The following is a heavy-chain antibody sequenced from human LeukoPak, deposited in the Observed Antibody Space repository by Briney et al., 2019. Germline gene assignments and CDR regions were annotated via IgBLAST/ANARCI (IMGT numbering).Heavy chain of an antibody. D-gene: IGHD2-2*01. CDR1: GFTFSSYA. CDR3: ATSLPDTYYYYYYGMDV. J-gene: IGHJ6*02. V-gene: IGHV3-23*01. CDR2: LTGSGGST. Sequence: GGSLRLSCAASGFTFSSYAMSWVRQAPGKGLEWVSALTGSGGSTYYADSVKGRFTISKDNSKNTLYLQMISLRAEDTAVYYCATSLPDTYYYYYYGMDVWGQGTTVTVSS.